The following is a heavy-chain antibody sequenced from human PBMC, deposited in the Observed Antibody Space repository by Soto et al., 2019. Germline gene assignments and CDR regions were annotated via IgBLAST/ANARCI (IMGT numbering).Heavy chain of an antibody. J-gene: IGHJ4*02. CDR1: GFSFTNAW. CDR2: IKSKTDGGTT. Sequence: EVQLVESGGGLVKPGGSLRLSCAASGFSFTNAWMTWVRQPPGKGLEWVGRIKSKTDGGTTDYAAPVKGRFTIARYDSENTLYLQMNSLTTEDTAVYYCTTSNYYDSETYPQAPFDYWGQGTLVTFSS. CDR3: TTSNYYDSETYPQAPFDY. D-gene: IGHD3-10*01. V-gene: IGHV3-15*07.